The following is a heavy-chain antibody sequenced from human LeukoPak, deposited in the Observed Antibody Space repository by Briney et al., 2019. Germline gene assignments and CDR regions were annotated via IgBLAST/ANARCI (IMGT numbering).Heavy chain of an antibody. Sequence: SETLSLTCTVSGGSISSYYWSWIRQPPGKGLEWIGYIYYSGSTNYNPSLKSRVTISVDTSKNQFSLKLSSVTAADTAVYYCARAAKRGVYSNWGQGTLVTVSS. J-gene: IGHJ4*02. V-gene: IGHV4-59*01. CDR1: GGSISSYY. D-gene: IGHD3-10*01. CDR2: IYYSGST. CDR3: ARAAKRGVYSN.